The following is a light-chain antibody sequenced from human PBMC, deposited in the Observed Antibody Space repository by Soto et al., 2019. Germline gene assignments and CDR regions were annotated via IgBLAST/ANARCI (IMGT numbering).Light chain of an antibody. CDR2: DAS. Sequence: EIVLTQSPATQSLSPGERATLSCRASQSVSSYLAWYQQRPGQAPRLLIYDASNRATGVPARFSGSGSGTDFTLTISSLEPEDFAVYYCQQRSSWPPTFGQGTRLEIK. CDR3: QQRSSWPPT. J-gene: IGKJ5*01. CDR1: QSVSSY. V-gene: IGKV3-11*01.